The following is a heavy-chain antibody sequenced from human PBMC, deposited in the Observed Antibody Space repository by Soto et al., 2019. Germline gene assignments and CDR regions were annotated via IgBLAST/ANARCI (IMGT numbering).Heavy chain of an antibody. Sequence: PGGSLRLSCAASGFTFSSYAMSWVRQAPGKGLEWVSAISGSGGSTYYADSVKGRFTISRDNSKNTLYLQMNSLRAEDTAVYYCAKVLERWLQLDYFDYWGQGTLVTVSS. D-gene: IGHD5-12*01. J-gene: IGHJ4*02. V-gene: IGHV3-23*01. CDR3: AKVLERWLQLDYFDY. CDR2: ISGSGGST. CDR1: GFTFSSYA.